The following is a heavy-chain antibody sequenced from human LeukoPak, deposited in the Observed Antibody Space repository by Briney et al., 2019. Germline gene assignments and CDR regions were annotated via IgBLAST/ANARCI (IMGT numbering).Heavy chain of an antibody. CDR1: GGSFSGYY. CDR2: INHSRST. Sequence: SETLSLSCAVYGGSFSGYYWSWLRQPPGKGLEWIGEINHSRSTNYNPSLKSLVTISVDTSKNQFSLKLSSVTAADTAVYYCARADGTDYWGQGTLVTVSS. CDR3: ARADGTDY. J-gene: IGHJ4*02. V-gene: IGHV4-34*01.